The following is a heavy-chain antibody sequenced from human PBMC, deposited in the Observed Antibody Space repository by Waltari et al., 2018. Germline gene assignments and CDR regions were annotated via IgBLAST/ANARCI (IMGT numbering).Heavy chain of an antibody. CDR2: INHNGST. V-gene: IGHV4-34*01. CDR1: GGSFSGYS. D-gene: IGHD7-27*01. J-gene: IGHJ3*02. Sequence: QVQLQQWGAGLLKPSDTLSLTCAVYGGSFSGYSWSWIRQPPGKGLDWIGEINHNGSTNYHPALKSRVTRSVDTAKNQFSLKRSAVTAADTGVYYCAGPAGWDLGAFDIWGQGTMVTVSS. CDR3: AGPAGWDLGAFDI.